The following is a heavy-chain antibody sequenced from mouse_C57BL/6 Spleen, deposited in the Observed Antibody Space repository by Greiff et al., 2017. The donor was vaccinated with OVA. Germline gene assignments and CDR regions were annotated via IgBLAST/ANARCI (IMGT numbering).Heavy chain of an antibody. CDR2: INPNNGGT. J-gene: IGHJ3*01. CDR1: GYTFTDYY. V-gene: IGHV1-26*01. D-gene: IGHD1-1*01. Sequence: EVKLQQSGPELVKPGASVKISCKASGYTFTDYYMNWVKQSHGKSLEWIGDINPNNGGTSYNQKFKGKATLTVDKSSSTAYMELRSLTSEDSAVYYCARRPYYYGSSSGWFAYWGQGTLVTVSA. CDR3: ARRPYYYGSSSGWFAY.